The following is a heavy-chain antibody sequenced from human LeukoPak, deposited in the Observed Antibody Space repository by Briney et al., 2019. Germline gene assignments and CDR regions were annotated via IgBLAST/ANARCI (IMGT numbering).Heavy chain of an antibody. CDR2: IYYGGTT. V-gene: IGHV4-38-2*01. CDR1: GYSVRSGYH. D-gene: IGHD1-26*01. CDR3: ARIVGATWYYFDY. Sequence: PSETLSLTCAVSGYSVRSGYHWGWIRQPPGKGLEWIGSIYYGGTTYYNPSLKSRVTISVDTSKNQFSLKLSSVTAADTAVYYCARIVGATWYYFDYWGRGTLVTVSS. J-gene: IGHJ4*02.